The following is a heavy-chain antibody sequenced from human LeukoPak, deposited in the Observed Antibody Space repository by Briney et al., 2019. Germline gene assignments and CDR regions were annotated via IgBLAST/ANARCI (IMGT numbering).Heavy chain of an antibody. CDR2: IKQDGSQK. V-gene: IGHV3-7*01. CDR3: ARGPPQYCSTTSCWFDP. CDR1: GFTFSNYW. Sequence: GGSLRLSCAASGFTFSNYWMSWVRQAPGKGLEWVANIKQDGSQKYYVDSVKGRFTISRDNARNSLSLQMSSLGAEDTAVYYCARGPPQYCSTTSCWFDPWGQGTLVTVSS. D-gene: IGHD2-2*01. J-gene: IGHJ5*02.